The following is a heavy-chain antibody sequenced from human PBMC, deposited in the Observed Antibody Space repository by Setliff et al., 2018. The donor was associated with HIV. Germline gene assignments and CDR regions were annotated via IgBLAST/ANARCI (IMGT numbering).Heavy chain of an antibody. Sequence: GGSLRLSCVASGFTFSSYRMNWVRQTPGKGLEWVSFISGSGNSIYYADSVKGRFTISRDNAKNTLYLQMNSLRAEDTAVYYCARDPCYGGTCYFDQWGQGTLVTVSS. J-gene: IGHJ4*02. CDR2: ISGSGNSI. V-gene: IGHV3-48*04. D-gene: IGHD2-15*01. CDR1: GFTFSSYR. CDR3: ARDPCYGGTCYFDQ.